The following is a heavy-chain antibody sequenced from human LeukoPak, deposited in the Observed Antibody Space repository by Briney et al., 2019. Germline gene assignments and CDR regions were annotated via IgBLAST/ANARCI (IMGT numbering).Heavy chain of an antibody. D-gene: IGHD5-12*01. J-gene: IGHJ4*02. CDR2: IRSKVYGGTT. V-gene: IGHV3-49*04. CDR1: GFTFCDYA. Sequence: PGRSLRLSCTASGFTFCDYAIIWVRQAPGKGLEWGGLIRSKVYGGTTEYAASVKGRFTISRDDSKSIAYLQMNSLKTEDTAVYYCTRVWGGYDLFDYWGQGTLVTVSS. CDR3: TRVWGGYDLFDY.